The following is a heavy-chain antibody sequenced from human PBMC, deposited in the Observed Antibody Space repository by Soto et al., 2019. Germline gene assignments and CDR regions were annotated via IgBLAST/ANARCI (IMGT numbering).Heavy chain of an antibody. Sequence: EVQLVESGGGLVQPGGSLRLSCAASGFTFSTYSMNWVRQAPGKGLEWVSYISSSSSTIYYADSVKGRFTISRDNAKNSLYLQMNSLRAEDTAVYYCARDLGGSGRYPFDYWGQGTLVTVSS. J-gene: IGHJ4*02. D-gene: IGHD3-10*01. CDR2: ISSSSSTI. CDR3: ARDLGGSGRYPFDY. CDR1: GFTFSTYS. V-gene: IGHV3-48*01.